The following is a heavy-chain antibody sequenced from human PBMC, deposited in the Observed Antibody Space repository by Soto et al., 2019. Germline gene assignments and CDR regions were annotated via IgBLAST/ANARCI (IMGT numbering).Heavy chain of an antibody. CDR3: ATESGSTYGYFDH. CDR1: GGSVTSDEDY. D-gene: IGHD5-18*01. CDR2: ISNSGST. V-gene: IGHV4-30-4*01. J-gene: IGHJ4*02. Sequence: QMHLQESGPGLVKPSETLSLTCTVSGGSVTSDEDYWTWIRQSPGKGLEWIGYISNSGSTGYNPPLKTRLSMSVDRSKNQFTLRLTSVTAADTAVYFCATESGSTYGYFDHWGQGTQVTVSS.